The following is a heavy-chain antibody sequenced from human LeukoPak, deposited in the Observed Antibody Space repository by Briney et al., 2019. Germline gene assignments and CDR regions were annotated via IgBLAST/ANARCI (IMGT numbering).Heavy chain of an antibody. V-gene: IGHV1-18*01. CDR2: ISAYNGNT. J-gene: IGHJ4*02. Sequence: GASVKVSCKASGYTFTSYGISWVRQAPGQGLEWMGWISAYNGNTNYAQKFQGRVTLTRNTSISTAYMELSSLRSEDTAVYYCARGVATDFWGQGTLVTVSS. CDR3: ARGVATDF. CDR1: GYTFTSYG. D-gene: IGHD5-12*01.